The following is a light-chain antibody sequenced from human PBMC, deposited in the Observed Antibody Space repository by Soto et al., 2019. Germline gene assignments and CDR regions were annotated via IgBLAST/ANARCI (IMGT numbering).Light chain of an antibody. CDR3: QSYDGSLSAYV. CDR1: SSNIGADYD. J-gene: IGLJ1*01. Sequence: QSALTKPPSVSGAPGQSATVACTGSSSNIGADYDVHWYQQLPRTAPKLLIYDTTNRPSGVPVRFSGSKSGTSGSLAITGLQVLDGADYFWQSYDGSLSAYVFGSGTKVTVL. CDR2: DTT. V-gene: IGLV1-40*01.